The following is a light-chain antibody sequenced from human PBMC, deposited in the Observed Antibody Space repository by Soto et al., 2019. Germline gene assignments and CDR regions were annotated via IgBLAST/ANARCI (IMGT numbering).Light chain of an antibody. Sequence: EIVLTQSPGTLSLSPGERATLSCRASQSISSSYLAWYQQKPRQAPGLLIYGTSSRATGIPDRFTGSGSGTDFTLTISRLEPEDFAVYYCQQHGYSPYTFGQGTKLKIK. V-gene: IGKV3-20*01. J-gene: IGKJ2*01. CDR1: QSISSSY. CDR3: QQHGYSPYT. CDR2: GTS.